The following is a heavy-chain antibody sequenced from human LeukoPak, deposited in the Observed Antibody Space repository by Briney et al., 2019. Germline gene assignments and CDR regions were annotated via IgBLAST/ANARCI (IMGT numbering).Heavy chain of an antibody. Sequence: RQAPGXGLXWMGGIIPIFGXANYAQKFQGRVTITADESTSTAYMELSSLRSEDTAVYYCAREPRGDYGDYVPHPYYGMDVWGQGTTVTVSS. V-gene: IGHV1-69*01. D-gene: IGHD4-17*01. CDR2: IIPIFGXA. CDR3: AREPRGDYGDYVPHPYYGMDV. J-gene: IGHJ6*02.